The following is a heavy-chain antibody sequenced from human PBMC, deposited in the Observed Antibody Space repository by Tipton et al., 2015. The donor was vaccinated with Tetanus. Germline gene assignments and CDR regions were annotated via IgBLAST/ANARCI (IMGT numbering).Heavy chain of an antibody. CDR3: ARHLTYTYTSRYFDY. CDR1: GGSFSDFC. Sequence: TLSLTCVVSGGSFSDFCWSWIRQPPGQGLVWIGEINHSGSANKNPSLKSRVTMSVDTSRNQFSLNLTSVTAADTAVYYCARHLTYTYTSRYFDYWGLGTLVTVSS. J-gene: IGHJ4*02. CDR2: INHSGSA. V-gene: IGHV4-34*01. D-gene: IGHD5-18*01.